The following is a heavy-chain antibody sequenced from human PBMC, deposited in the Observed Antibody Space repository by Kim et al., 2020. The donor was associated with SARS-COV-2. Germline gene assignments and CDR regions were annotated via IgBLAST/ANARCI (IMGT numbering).Heavy chain of an antibody. J-gene: IGHJ4*02. CDR2: MNQDGSGK. V-gene: IGHV3-7*01. CDR1: GFTFSGYW. D-gene: IGHD5-12*01. CDR3: ARDDREATSDC. Sequence: GGSLRLSCAASGFTFSGYWMTWYRQAPGRGLEWVANMNQDGSGKYYVDSVKGRFTISRDNAKNSLYLQMNSLRAEDTAVYYCARDDREATSDCWGQGNLVIVSS.